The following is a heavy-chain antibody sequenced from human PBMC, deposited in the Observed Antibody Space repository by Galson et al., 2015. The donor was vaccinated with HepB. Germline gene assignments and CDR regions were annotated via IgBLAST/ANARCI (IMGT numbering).Heavy chain of an antibody. V-gene: IGHV4-4*02. CDR3: ARVETYNGSGRLPTNRYDP. CDR1: SDSISSSNW. Sequence: ETLSLTCAVSSDSISSSNWWSWVRRPPGKGLEWIGEIYHSGSTNYNPSLKSRVTISVDKSKNQFSLKLSSVTAADTALYYCARVETYNGSGRLPTNRYDPWGRGTLVTVSS. CDR2: IYHSGST. J-gene: IGHJ5*02. D-gene: IGHD3-10*01.